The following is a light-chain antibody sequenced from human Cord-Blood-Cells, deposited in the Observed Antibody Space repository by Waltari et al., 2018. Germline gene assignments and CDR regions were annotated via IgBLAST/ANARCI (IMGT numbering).Light chain of an antibody. CDR3: QQSYSTPST. J-gene: IGKJ4*01. V-gene: IGKV1-39*01. CDR2: AAS. CDR1: QSISSY. Sequence: DIQMTQSPSPLSASVVDSVTITCRASQSISSYLNWYQQKPGKAPKLLIYAASSLQSGVPSRFSGSGSGTDFTLTISSLQPEDFATYYCQQSYSTPSTFGGGTKVEIK.